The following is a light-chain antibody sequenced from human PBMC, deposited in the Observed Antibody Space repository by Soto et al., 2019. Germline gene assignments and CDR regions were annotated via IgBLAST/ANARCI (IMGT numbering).Light chain of an antibody. Sequence: MSLSTATVSVSKRDRAIRSSGASQSINSNLAWYQQKPGQTPRLLIYDASTRATDIPARFSGSGSGTDFTLTISSLLSEDFAVYYCHQYYKWPLTFGGGSMV. J-gene: IGKJ4*01. CDR3: HQYYKWPLT. CDR1: QSINSN. V-gene: IGKV3-15*01. CDR2: DAS.